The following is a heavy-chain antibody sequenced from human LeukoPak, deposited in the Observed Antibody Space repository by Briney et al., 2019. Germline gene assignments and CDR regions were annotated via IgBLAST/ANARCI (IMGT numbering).Heavy chain of an antibody. CDR2: ISSDGGST. V-gene: IGHV3-64*01. CDR3: ASRYCSSSNCFHFEY. CDR1: GFTFSNYA. D-gene: IGHD2-2*01. J-gene: IGHJ4*02. Sequence: GGSLRLSCAASGFTFSNYAMHWVRQAPGKGLEYVSAISSDGGSTYYANSVMGRFTISRDNSKNTLYLQMGSLRAEDMAAYYCASRYCSSSNCFHFEYWGQGTLVTVSS.